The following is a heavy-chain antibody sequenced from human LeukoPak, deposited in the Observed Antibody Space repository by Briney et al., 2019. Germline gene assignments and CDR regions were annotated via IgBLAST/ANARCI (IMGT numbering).Heavy chain of an antibody. Sequence: GASVKVSCKVSGYTLTELSMHWVRQAPGKGLEWMGGFDPEDGETIYAQKFQGRVTMTEDTSTNTAYMELSSLRSEDTAVYYCATGGLHYYGSGTSAIDIWGQGTMVTVSS. CDR1: GYTLTELS. V-gene: IGHV1-24*01. CDR2: FDPEDGET. CDR3: ATGGLHYYGSGTSAIDI. J-gene: IGHJ3*02. D-gene: IGHD3-10*01.